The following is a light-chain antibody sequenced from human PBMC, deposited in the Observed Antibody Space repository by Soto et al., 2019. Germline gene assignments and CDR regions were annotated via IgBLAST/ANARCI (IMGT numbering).Light chain of an antibody. Sequence: VLTQSPCTLSLSPGERATLSCRASQSIGSSYLAWYQQKPGQAPRLLIYGASSRATGIPDRFSGGGSGTDFSLTISRLDPEDFAVYYCQQYSSSPITFGQGTRLDIK. CDR2: GAS. J-gene: IGKJ5*01. CDR3: QQYSSSPIT. CDR1: QSIGSSY. V-gene: IGKV3-20*01.